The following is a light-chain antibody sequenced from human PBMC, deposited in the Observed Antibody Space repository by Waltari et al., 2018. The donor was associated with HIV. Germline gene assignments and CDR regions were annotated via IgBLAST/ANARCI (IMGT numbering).Light chain of an antibody. J-gene: IGLJ3*02. CDR2: EVP. CDR3: CSFAGSSTWV. V-gene: IGLV2-23*02. Sequence: QSALTQPASVSGSPGQSITIPCTGTSSDVGRYNLVSWYQQHPGKAPKLMIYEVPKRPSGVSNRFSGSKSGNTASLTISGLQAEDEADYYCCSFAGSSTWVFGGGTKLTVL. CDR1: SSDVGRYNL.